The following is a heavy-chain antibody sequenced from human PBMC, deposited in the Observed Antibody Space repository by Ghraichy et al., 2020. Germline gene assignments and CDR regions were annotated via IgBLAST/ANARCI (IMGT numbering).Heavy chain of an antibody. CDR2: ISSSSSYI. CDR3: ARVGPSSSWYWFDP. J-gene: IGHJ5*02. D-gene: IGHD6-13*01. Sequence: GGSLRLSCAASGFTFSSYSMNWVRQAPGKGVEWVSSISSSSSYIYYADSVKGRFTISRDNAKNSLYLQMNSLRAEDTAVYYCARVGPSSSWYWFDPWGQGTLVTVSS. CDR1: GFTFSSYS. V-gene: IGHV3-21*01.